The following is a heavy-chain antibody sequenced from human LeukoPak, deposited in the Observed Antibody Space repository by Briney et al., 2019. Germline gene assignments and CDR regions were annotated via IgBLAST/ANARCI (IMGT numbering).Heavy chain of an antibody. CDR2: IRYDGSNK. CDR3: ARDPQTYYYGSGSSTPDAFDI. J-gene: IGHJ3*02. V-gene: IGHV3-30*02. CDR1: GFTFSSYG. Sequence: GGSLRLSCAASGFTFSSYGMHWVRQAPGKGLEWVAFIRYDGSNKYYADSVKGRFTISRDNSKNTLYLQMNSLRAEDTAVYYCARDPQTYYYGSGSSTPDAFDIWGQGTMVTVSS. D-gene: IGHD3-10*01.